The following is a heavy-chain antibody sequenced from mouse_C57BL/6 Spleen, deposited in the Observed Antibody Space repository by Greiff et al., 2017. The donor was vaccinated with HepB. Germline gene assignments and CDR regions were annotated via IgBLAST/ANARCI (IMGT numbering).Heavy chain of an antibody. V-gene: IGHV1-42*01. Sequence: VQLQQSGPELVKPGASVKISCKASGYSFTGYYMNWVKQSPEKSLEWIGEINPSTGGTTYNQKLKAKATLTVDNSSSTAYMQLKSLTSEDSAVYYCASLYGSSPHFDYWCQGTTLTVSS. D-gene: IGHD1-1*01. CDR2: INPSTGGT. CDR1: GYSFTGYY. J-gene: IGHJ2*01. CDR3: ASLYGSSPHFDY.